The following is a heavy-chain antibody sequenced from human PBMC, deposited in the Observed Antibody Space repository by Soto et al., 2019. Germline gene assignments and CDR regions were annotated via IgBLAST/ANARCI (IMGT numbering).Heavy chain of an antibody. Sequence: EVQLVESGGGLVQPGGSLRLSCAVYGFIVSSDYISWVRQAPGKGLEWVSVIYHTGGTFYADSVKGRFTISRDNSKNTVYLQMNSLRAEDTAMYYCAKATWDYWGQGTLVTVSS. CDR2: IYHTGGT. CDR1: GFIVSSDY. CDR3: AKATWDY. V-gene: IGHV3-66*01. J-gene: IGHJ4*02.